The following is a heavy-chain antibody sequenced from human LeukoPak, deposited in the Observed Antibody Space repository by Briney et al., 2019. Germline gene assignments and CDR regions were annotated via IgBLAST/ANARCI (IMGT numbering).Heavy chain of an antibody. CDR2: IKSKTDGGTT. CDR3: TTDLWFGELKDY. V-gene: IGHV3-15*01. CDR1: GFTFSNAW. J-gene: IGHJ4*02. Sequence: GGSLRLSCAASGFTFSNAWMSWVRQAPGKGLEWVGRIKSKTDGGTTDYAAPVKGRFTIPRDDSKNTLYLQMNSLKTEDTAVYYCTTDLWFGELKDYWGQGTLVTVSS. D-gene: IGHD3-10*01.